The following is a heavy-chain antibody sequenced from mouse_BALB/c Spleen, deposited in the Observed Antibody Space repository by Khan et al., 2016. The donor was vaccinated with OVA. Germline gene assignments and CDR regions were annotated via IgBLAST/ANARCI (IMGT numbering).Heavy chain of an antibody. CDR3: ARSVTITTVVATDFDY. V-gene: IGHV3-2*02. Sequence: EVELVESGPGLVKPSQSLSLTCTVTGYSITSDYAWNWIRQFPGNKLEWMGYISYSGRTSYNPSLKSRISITRDTSKNQVFLQLNSVTTEDTATYYCARSVTITTVVATDFDYWGQGTTLTVSA. CDR1: GYSITSDYA. D-gene: IGHD1-1*01. J-gene: IGHJ2*01. CDR2: ISYSGRT.